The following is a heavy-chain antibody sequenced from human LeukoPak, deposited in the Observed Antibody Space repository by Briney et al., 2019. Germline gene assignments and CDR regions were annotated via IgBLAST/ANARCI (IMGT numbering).Heavy chain of an antibody. Sequence: GGSPRLSCAASGFTFSSYGMSWVRQAPGKGLEWVSAISGSGGSTYYADSVKGRFTISRDNSKNTLYLQMNSLRAEDTAVYYCAKRAKVRAAADDAFDIWGQGTMVTVSS. D-gene: IGHD6-13*01. CDR2: ISGSGGST. J-gene: IGHJ3*02. CDR1: GFTFSSYG. CDR3: AKRAKVRAAADDAFDI. V-gene: IGHV3-23*01.